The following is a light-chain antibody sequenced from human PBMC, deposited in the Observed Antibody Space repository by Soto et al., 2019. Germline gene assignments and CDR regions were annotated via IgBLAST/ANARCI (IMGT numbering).Light chain of an antibody. CDR2: DVS. CDR1: SSDVGAYNY. CDR3: SSYTSGNTVV. Sequence: QSALTQPASVSGSPGQSITISCTGTSSDVGAYNYVSWYQQHPGKAPKLMIYDVSNRPSGVSDRFSGSKSGNTASLIISGLQAEDEADYYCSSYTSGNTVVFGGGTKLTVL. J-gene: IGLJ2*01. V-gene: IGLV2-14*03.